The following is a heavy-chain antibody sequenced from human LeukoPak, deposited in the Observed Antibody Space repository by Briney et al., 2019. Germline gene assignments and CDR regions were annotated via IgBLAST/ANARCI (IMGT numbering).Heavy chain of an antibody. J-gene: IGHJ3*02. CDR3: ARDYVSDDFWSGSAQDAFDI. CDR1: GGSISSYY. CDR2: IYYSGST. V-gene: IGHV4-59*01. D-gene: IGHD3-3*01. Sequence: PSETLSLTCTVSGGSISSYYRSWIRQPPGKGLEWIGYIYYSGSTNYNPSLKSRVTISVDTSKNQFSLKLSSVTAADTAVYYCARDYVSDDFWSGSAQDAFDIWGQGTMVTVSS.